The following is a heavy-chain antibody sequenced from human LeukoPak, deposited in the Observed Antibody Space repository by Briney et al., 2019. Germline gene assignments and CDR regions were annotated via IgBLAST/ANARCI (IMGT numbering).Heavy chain of an antibody. CDR1: GGSISSYY. V-gene: IGHV4-4*08. CDR2: IYTSGSTYTSGST. J-gene: IGHJ4*02. CDR3: ARDYDSSGYLR. D-gene: IGHD3-22*01. Sequence: SETLSLTCTVSGGSISSYYWSWLRQPAGKGLEWLGRIYTSGSTYTSGSTNYNPSLKSRVTISVDKSKNQFSLKLSSVTAADTAVYYCARDYDSSGYLRWGQGTLVTVSS.